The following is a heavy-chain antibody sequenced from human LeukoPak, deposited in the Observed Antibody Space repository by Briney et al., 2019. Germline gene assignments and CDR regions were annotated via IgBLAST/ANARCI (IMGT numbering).Heavy chain of an antibody. V-gene: IGHV1-3*01. D-gene: IGHD6-19*01. J-gene: IGHJ4*02. CDR1: GYTFTTYA. CDR3: ARPRSIAVAGPDYYFDY. CDR2: IIVGSGKT. Sequence: GASVKVSCKSSGYTFTTYAMHWVRQAPGQRPEWMGWIIVGSGKTKYSQKFQGRVTITADESTSTAYMELSSLRSEDTAVYYCARPRSIAVAGPDYYFDYWGQGTLVTASS.